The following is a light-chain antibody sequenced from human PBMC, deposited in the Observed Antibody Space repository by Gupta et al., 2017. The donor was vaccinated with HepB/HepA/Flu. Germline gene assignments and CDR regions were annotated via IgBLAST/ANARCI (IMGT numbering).Light chain of an antibody. CDR1: HSVSSSY. J-gene: IGKJ4*01. Sequence: IVLTKSPGTLSLSSGERATLSCRASHSVSSSYLAWYQQKPGQAPRLLIYGASSRATGIPDRFSGSGSGTDFTLTISRLEPEDFAVYYCQQYGSSPLTFGGGTKVEIK. V-gene: IGKV3-20*01. CDR3: QQYGSSPLT. CDR2: GAS.